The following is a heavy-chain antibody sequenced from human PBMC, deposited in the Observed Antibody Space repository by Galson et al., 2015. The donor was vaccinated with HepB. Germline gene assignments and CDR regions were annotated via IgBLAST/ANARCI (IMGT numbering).Heavy chain of an antibody. Sequence: SLRLSCAASGFTVSNNYMSWVRQAPGKGLEWVSIIYRGGSTYYADSVKGRFTISRDNARYSLYLQMNSLRSEDTALYYCAQDLTYYYGSGSYFVGMDVWGHGTTVTVSS. CDR1: GFTVSNNY. V-gene: IGHV3-53*05. CDR2: IYRGGST. CDR3: AQDLTYYYGSGSYFVGMDV. D-gene: IGHD3-10*01. J-gene: IGHJ6*02.